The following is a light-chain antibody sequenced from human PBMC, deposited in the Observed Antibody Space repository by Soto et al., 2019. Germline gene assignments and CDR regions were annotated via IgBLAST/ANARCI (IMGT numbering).Light chain of an antibody. Sequence: EVELTQSPGTLSLSPGERATLSCRASQSVSSSHLAWYQQKRGQAPRLLIYDTSTRATGIPDRFSGSGSGTDFTLTISRLEPEDFAVYHCQRYGASLWTFGQGTKVDNK. V-gene: IGKV3-20*01. J-gene: IGKJ1*01. CDR3: QRYGASLWT. CDR1: QSVSSSH. CDR2: DTS.